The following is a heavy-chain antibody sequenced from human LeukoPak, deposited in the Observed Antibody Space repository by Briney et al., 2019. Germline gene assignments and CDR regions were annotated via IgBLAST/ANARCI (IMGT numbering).Heavy chain of an antibody. J-gene: IGHJ3*02. V-gene: IGHV3-13*01. D-gene: IGHD4-17*01. CDR2: IGTAGDT. Sequence: GGSLRLSCAASGFTFDDYAMSWVRQAPGKGLEWVSAIGTAGDTYYPGSVRGRFTISRENAKNSLYLQMNSLRAGDTAVYYCARASSTDLAFDIWGQGTMVTVSS. CDR3: ARASSTDLAFDI. CDR1: GFTFDDYA.